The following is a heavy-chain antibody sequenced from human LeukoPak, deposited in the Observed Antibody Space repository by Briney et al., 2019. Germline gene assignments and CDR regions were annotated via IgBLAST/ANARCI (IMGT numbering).Heavy chain of an antibody. D-gene: IGHD6-19*01. CDR3: ARAVAGTSHRYYFDY. CDR2: IIPVLGVS. CDR1: GGSFSSYV. J-gene: IGHJ4*02. V-gene: IGHV1-69*04. Sequence: SVKVSCKASGGSFSSYVITWVRQAPGQGLEWMGRIIPVLGVSNFAQKFQGRVTMTEDTSTDTAYMELSSLRSEDTAVYYCARAVAGTSHRYYFDYWGQGTLVTVSS.